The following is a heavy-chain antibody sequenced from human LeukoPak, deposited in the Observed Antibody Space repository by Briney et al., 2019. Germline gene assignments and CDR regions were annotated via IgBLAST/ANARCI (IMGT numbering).Heavy chain of an antibody. Sequence: PSETLSLTCTVSGGSISSSSYYWGWIRQPPGKGLEWIGSIYYSGSTYYNPSLKSRVTISVDTSKNQFSLKLSSVTAADTAVYYCARHADWNYERGWFDPWGQGTLVTVSS. V-gene: IGHV4-39*01. J-gene: IGHJ5*02. CDR2: IYYSGST. D-gene: IGHD1-7*01. CDR1: GGSISSSSYY. CDR3: ARHADWNYERGWFDP.